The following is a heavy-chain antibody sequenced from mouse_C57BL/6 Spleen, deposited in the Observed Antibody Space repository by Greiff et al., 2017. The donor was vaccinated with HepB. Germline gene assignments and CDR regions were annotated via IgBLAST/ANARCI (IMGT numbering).Heavy chain of an antibody. CDR3: ASGGTSFDY. CDR2: IYPGDGDT. J-gene: IGHJ2*01. CDR1: GYAFSSSW. Sequence: QVQLKESGPELVKPGASVKISCKASGYAFSSSWMNWVKQRPGKGLEWIGRIYPGDGDTNYNGKFKGKATLTADKSSSTAYMQLSSLTSEDSAVYFCASGGTSFDYWGQGTTLTVSS. V-gene: IGHV1-82*01.